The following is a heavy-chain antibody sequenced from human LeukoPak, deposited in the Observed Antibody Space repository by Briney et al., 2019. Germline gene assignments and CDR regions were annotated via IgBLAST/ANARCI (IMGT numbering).Heavy chain of an antibody. CDR1: GGTFSSYA. J-gene: IGHJ3*01. CDR3: ARVNYYDSSGYYYAAFDV. Sequence: SVKVSCKASGGTFSSYAISWVRQAPGQGLEWMGGIIPIFGTANYAQKFQGRVTITADESTSTAYMELSSLRSEDTAVYYCARVNYYDSSGYYYAAFDVWGQGTMVTVSS. D-gene: IGHD3-22*01. CDR2: IIPIFGTA. V-gene: IGHV1-69*13.